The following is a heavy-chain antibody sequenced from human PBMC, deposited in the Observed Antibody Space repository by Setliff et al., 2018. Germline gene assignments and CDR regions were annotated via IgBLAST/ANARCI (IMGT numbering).Heavy chain of an antibody. V-gene: IGHV4-39*07. Sequence: KASETLSLTCNVSGGSVSCTSYFWGWTRQPQGKGREWNGSGYYSGYTYYNPSLQSRVTISVDMSKNQFSMKLTSVTAADTAAYYCACVDFTMIQGVLGLWGQGTLVTVSS. J-gene: IGHJ1*01. CDR1: GGSVSCTSYF. D-gene: IGHD3-10*01. CDR2: GYYSGYT. CDR3: ACVDFTMIQGVLGL.